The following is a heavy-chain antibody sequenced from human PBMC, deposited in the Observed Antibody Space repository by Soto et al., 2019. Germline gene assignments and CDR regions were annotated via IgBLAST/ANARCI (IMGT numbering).Heavy chain of an antibody. CDR3: ARSDGRY. Sequence: SETLSLTCTVSGGSISSYYWSWIRQPPGKGLEWIGYIYYSGSTNYNPSLKSRVTISVDTSKDQFSLKLSSVTAVDTAVYYCARSDGRYWGQGTLVTVSS. V-gene: IGHV4-59*01. CDR2: IYYSGST. CDR1: GGSISSYY. J-gene: IGHJ4*02.